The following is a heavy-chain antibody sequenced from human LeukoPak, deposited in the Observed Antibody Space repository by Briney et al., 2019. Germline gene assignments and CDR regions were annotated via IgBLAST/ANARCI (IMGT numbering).Heavy chain of an antibody. D-gene: IGHD1-26*01. Sequence: SVKVSCKASVGTFTSYAISWVGQAPGQGLEWMGGIIPIFGTANYAQKFQGRVTITTDESTTTAYMELSSLRSEDTAVYYCARSSSTSYYYYYYMDVWGKGTTVTVSS. CDR3: ARSSSTSYYYYYYMDV. CDR1: VGTFTSYA. J-gene: IGHJ6*03. CDR2: IIPIFGTA. V-gene: IGHV1-69*05.